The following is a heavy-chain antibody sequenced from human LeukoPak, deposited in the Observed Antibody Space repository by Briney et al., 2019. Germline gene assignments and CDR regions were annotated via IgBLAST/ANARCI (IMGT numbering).Heavy chain of an antibody. J-gene: IGHJ6*03. V-gene: IGHV4-59*01. CDR1: GGSMYDYY. CDR3: ARTTEGGYTYDYFYYYYMDV. D-gene: IGHD5-18*01. CDR2: IHYSGST. Sequence: PSETLSLTCTVSGGSMYDYYWSWFRQPPGKGLEWIGYIHYSGSTNYNPSLKSRVTISIDTSKNQFSLKLSSVTAADTAVYYCARTTEGGYTYDYFYYYYMDVWGKGTTVTISS.